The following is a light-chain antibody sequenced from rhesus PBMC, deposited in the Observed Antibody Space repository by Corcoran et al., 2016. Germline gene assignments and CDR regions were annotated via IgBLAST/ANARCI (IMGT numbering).Light chain of an antibody. CDR2: SAS. CDR3: QQHKSYPWT. V-gene: IGKV1S14*01. J-gene: IGKJ1*01. Sequence: DIQMTPSPSSLSASVGDTVTITCRPSQGISNYLAWYQQKPGKAPKPLIYSASNLESGVPSRFSGSGSGTDFTHTISSLQPEDCATYYCQQHKSYPWTFGQGTKVEIK. CDR1: QGISNY.